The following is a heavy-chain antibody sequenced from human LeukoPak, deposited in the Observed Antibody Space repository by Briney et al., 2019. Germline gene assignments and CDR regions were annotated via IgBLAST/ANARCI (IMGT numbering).Heavy chain of an antibody. V-gene: IGHV4-31*03. CDR2: IYYSGST. J-gene: IGHJ4*02. D-gene: IGHD6-6*01. CDR1: GGSISSDAYF. Sequence: SQTLSLTCTVSGGSISSDAYFWSWIRQHPGKGLECIGYIYYSGSTYYNPSLKSRVTISVDTSKNQFSLKLSSVAAADTAVYYCARTSIATRHFDYWGQGTLVTVSS. CDR3: ARTSIATRHFDY.